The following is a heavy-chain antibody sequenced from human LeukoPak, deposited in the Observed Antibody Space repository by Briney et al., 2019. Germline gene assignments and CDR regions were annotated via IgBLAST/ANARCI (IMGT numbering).Heavy chain of an antibody. CDR2: IYYSGST. J-gene: IGHJ3*02. Sequence: SETLSLTCTVSGGSISSSSYYWGWIRQPPGKGLEWIGSIYYSGSTYYNPSLKSRVTISVDTSKNQFSLKLSSVTAADTAVYYCAMDLSRGAAAGRTSGADAFDIWGQGTMVTVSS. CDR1: GGSISSSSYY. D-gene: IGHD6-13*01. CDR3: AMDLSRGAAAGRTSGADAFDI. V-gene: IGHV4-39*01.